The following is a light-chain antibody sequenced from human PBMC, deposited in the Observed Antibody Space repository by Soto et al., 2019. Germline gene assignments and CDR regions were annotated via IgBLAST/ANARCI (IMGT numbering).Light chain of an antibody. V-gene: IGKV1-27*01. J-gene: IGKJ4*01. CDR1: QGITTY. CDR3: QQYNSLSSVS. CDR2: GAY. Sequence: DIQLTQSPSSLSASVGDRVTITCRASQGITTYLAWYQQKPGKVPNLLIYGAYKLHSGVPSRFSGSGSGTHFTLSISGLQPEDVATYYCQQYNSLSSVSFGGGTKVEI.